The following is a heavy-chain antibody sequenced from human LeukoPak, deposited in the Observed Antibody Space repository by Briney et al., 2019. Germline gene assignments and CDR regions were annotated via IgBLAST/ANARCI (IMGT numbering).Heavy chain of an antibody. CDR1: GFTVSSNS. V-gene: IGHV3-23*01. J-gene: IGHJ2*01. D-gene: IGHD2-21*02. CDR2: IGGGPGNT. Sequence: GGSLRLSCTVSGFTVSSNSMSWVRQAPGKGLEWVSVIGGGPGNTYYTDSVKGRFTISRDNSKNTLYLHLNSLRAEDTAVYYCAKGKGPTANWYFDVWGRGTLVTVSS. CDR3: AKGKGPTANWYFDV.